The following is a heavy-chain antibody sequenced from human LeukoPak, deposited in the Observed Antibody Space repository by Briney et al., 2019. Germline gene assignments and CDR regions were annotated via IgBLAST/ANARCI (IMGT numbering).Heavy chain of an antibody. V-gene: IGHV3-23*01. J-gene: IGHJ4*02. Sequence: GGSLRLSFAISGFTFSSDGISSVRQAPGRGLGWVSGISGRGGSTYYADSVNGRFTSSRDNSKKTLYLQMESLRVEGTAVYYCAKDLSSRRLPDYWGQGTMVTVSS. CDR1: GFTFSSDG. D-gene: IGHD6-6*01. CDR3: AKDLSSRRLPDY. CDR2: ISGRGGST.